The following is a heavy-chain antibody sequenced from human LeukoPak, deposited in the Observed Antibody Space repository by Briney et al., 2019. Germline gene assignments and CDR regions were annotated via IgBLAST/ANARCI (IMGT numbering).Heavy chain of an antibody. Sequence: GSLRLSCAASGFTFSSYTMNWVRQAPGKGLEWVSGIRASGGSAYYADSVKGRFTISRDNSENTLYLQMNSLRAEDTAVYYCAKGRTLGPYSWNYFFDYWGQGTLVTVSS. CDR1: GFTFSSYT. J-gene: IGHJ4*02. D-gene: IGHD1-7*01. CDR3: AKGRTLGPYSWNYFFDY. CDR2: IRASGGSA. V-gene: IGHV3-23*01.